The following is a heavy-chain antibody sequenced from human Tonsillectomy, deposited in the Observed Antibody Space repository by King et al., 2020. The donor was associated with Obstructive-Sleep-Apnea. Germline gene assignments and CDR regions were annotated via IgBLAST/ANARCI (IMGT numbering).Heavy chain of an antibody. CDR1: GYSFTTYW. J-gene: IGHJ4*02. V-gene: IGHV5-51*01. D-gene: IGHD3-10*01. CDR3: ATAKFGDLTVFFDY. Sequence: QLVKSGAEVKKPGESLKLSCKGSGYSFTTYWIGWVRQMPGKGLEWMGIIYPGDSDTRYSPSFQGQVTISVDRSISTAYLQWSSLKASDTAMYYCATAKFGDLTVFFDYWGQGTLVTVSS. CDR2: IYPGDSDT.